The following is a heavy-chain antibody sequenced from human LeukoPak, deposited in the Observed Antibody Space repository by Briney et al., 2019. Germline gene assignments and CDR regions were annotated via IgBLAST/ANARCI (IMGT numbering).Heavy chain of an antibody. Sequence: SETLSLTCTVSGGSISSSSYYWGWIRQPPGKGLEWIGSIYYSGSTYYNPSLKSRVTISVDTSKNQFSLKLSSVTAADTAVYYCARDPSLYGDRPDYWGQGTLVTVSS. J-gene: IGHJ4*02. CDR2: IYYSGST. D-gene: IGHD4-17*01. CDR3: ARDPSLYGDRPDY. CDR1: GGSISSSSYY. V-gene: IGHV4-39*07.